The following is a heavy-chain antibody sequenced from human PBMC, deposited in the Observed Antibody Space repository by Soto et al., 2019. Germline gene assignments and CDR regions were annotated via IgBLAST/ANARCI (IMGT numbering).Heavy chain of an antibody. CDR3: AKSRAARPLAVWFDP. D-gene: IGHD6-6*01. CDR2: ISGSGGST. V-gene: IGHV3-23*01. Sequence: GGSLRLSCAASGFTFSSYAMSWLRQAPGKGLEWVSAISGSGGSTYYADSVKGRFTISRDNSKNTLYLQMNSLRAEDTAVYYCAKSRAARPLAVWFDPWGQGTLVTVSS. CDR1: GFTFSSYA. J-gene: IGHJ5*02.